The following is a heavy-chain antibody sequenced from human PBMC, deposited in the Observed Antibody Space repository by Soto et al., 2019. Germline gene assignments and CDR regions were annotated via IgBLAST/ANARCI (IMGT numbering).Heavy chain of an antibody. V-gene: IGHV3-23*01. CDR3: AKYSGSYPVYNGLSL. J-gene: IGHJ6*02. CDR1: GFPFSTSA. CDR2: ISGSSDAA. Sequence: EVQLLESGGGLVQPGGSLRLSCAASGFPFSTSAMNWVRQAPGKGLEWVSIISGSSDAAYYAESVKGRFASSRDNCKNTLYLQMNGLRAEDTAVYYCAKYSGSYPVYNGLSLWGQGTTVTVS. D-gene: IGHD1-26*01.